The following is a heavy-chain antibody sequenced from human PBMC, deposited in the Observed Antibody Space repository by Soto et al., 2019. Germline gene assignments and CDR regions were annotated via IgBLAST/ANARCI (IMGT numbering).Heavy chain of an antibody. CDR3: ARFSPPRFLEWLRFDY. CDR2: IYYSGST. CDR1: GGSISSGGYY. J-gene: IGHJ4*02. V-gene: IGHV4-31*03. D-gene: IGHD3-3*01. Sequence: QVQLQESGPGLVKPSQTLSLTCTVSGGSISSGGYYWSWIRQHPGKGLEWIGYIYYSGSTYYNPSLKSRVTISVDTSKKQLSLKLSSVTAADTAVYYCARFSPPRFLEWLRFDYWGQGTLVTVSS.